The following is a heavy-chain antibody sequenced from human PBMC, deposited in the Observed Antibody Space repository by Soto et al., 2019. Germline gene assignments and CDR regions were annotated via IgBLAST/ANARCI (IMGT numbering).Heavy chain of an antibody. CDR3: ARHIVVVLAAGLYYYYGMDV. CDR1: GYSFTSYW. D-gene: IGHD2-2*01. Sequence: GESLKISCKGSGYSFTSYWIGWVRQMPGKGLEWMGIIYPGDSDTRCSPSFQGQVTISADKSISTAYLQWSSLKASDTAMYYCARHIVVVLAAGLYYYYGMDVWGQGTTVTVSS. CDR2: IYPGDSDT. V-gene: IGHV5-51*01. J-gene: IGHJ6*02.